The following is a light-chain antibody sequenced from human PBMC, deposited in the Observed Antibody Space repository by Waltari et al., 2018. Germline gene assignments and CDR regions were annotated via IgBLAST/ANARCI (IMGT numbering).Light chain of an antibody. CDR3: QAWDSSPVV. J-gene: IGLJ2*01. Sequence: SYELTQTPSVSVSPGQTASITCSGNKLGDKYACWYQQKPGQSPVLVIYQDTKRPSGIPERFSGSNSGNTATLTISGTQAMDEADYYCQAWDSSPVVFGGGTKLTVL. V-gene: IGLV3-1*01. CDR1: KLGDKY. CDR2: QDT.